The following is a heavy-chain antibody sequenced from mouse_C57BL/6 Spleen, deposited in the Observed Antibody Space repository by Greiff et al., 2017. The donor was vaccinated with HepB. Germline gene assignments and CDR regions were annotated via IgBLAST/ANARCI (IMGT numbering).Heavy chain of an antibody. Sequence: EVQGVESGGGLVKPGGSLKLSCAASGFTFSSYAMSWVRQTPEKRLEWVATISDGGSYTYYPDNVKGRFTISRDNAKNNLYLQMSHLKSEDTAMYYCARDHSNYAMDYWGQGTSVTVSS. J-gene: IGHJ4*01. CDR3: ARDHSNYAMDY. CDR1: GFTFSSYA. D-gene: IGHD2-5*01. CDR2: ISDGGSYT. V-gene: IGHV5-4*01.